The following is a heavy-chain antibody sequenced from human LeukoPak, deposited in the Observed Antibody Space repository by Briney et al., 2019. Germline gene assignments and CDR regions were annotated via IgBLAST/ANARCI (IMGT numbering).Heavy chain of an antibody. CDR3: VRGHSSSWYEH. V-gene: IGHV1-8*01. Sequence: ASVKVSCKASGYTFTSYDINWVRQATGQGLEWMGWMNPNSGNTGCAQKFQGRVTMTRNTSISTAYMELSSLTSEDTAVYYCVRGHSSSWYEHWGQGTLVTVSS. D-gene: IGHD6-13*01. CDR1: GYTFTSYD. CDR2: MNPNSGNT. J-gene: IGHJ1*01.